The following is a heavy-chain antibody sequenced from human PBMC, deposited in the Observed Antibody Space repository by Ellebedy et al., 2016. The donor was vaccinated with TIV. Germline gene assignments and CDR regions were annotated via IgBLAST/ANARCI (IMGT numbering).Heavy chain of an antibody. Sequence: GESLKISCAASGFTFSSYGMHWVRQAPGKGLEWVASTAYDGSNKFYADSVKGRFTISRDNSKNPLYLQMNSLRTEDTAVFYCARHSRSGSYSVFDMWGQGTMVTVSS. D-gene: IGHD1-26*01. CDR1: GFTFSSYG. CDR2: TAYDGSNK. V-gene: IGHV3-30*03. CDR3: ARHSRSGSYSVFDM. J-gene: IGHJ3*02.